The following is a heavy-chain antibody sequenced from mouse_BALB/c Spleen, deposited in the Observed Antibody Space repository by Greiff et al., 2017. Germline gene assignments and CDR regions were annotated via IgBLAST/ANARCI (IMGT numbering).Heavy chain of an antibody. CDR3: ARSGGSSFFGY. V-gene: IGHV3-2*02. Sequence: EVQLQESGPGLVKPSQSLSLTCTVTGYSITSDYAWNWIRQFPGNKLEWMGYISYSGSTSYNPSLKSRISITRDTSKNQFFLQLNSVTTEDTATYYCARSGGSSFFGYWGQGTTLTVSS. CDR2: ISYSGST. J-gene: IGHJ2*01. CDR1: GYSITSDYA. D-gene: IGHD1-1*01.